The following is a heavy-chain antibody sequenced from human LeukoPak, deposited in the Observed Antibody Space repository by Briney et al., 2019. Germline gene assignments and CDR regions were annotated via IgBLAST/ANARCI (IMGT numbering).Heavy chain of an antibody. V-gene: IGHV3-74*01. D-gene: IGHD4-23*01. CDR2: INSDGSST. CDR1: GFTFSSYA. J-gene: IGHJ5*02. CDR3: ARDHAYSGNWSAP. Sequence: GGSLRLSCAASGFTFSSYAMSWVRQAPGKGLVWVSRINSDGSSTRYVDCVKGRFTISRDNAKNTLYLQMNSLRAEDTAVYYCARDHAYSGNWSAPGAKEPLIPVPS.